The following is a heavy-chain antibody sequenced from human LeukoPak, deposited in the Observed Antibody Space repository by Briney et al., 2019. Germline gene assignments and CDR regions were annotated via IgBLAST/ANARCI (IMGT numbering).Heavy chain of an antibody. CDR3: ARHKADYYDSSSSMGAFDI. D-gene: IGHD3-22*01. CDR2: IYYSGST. J-gene: IGHJ3*02. V-gene: IGHV4-39*01. Sequence: SETLSLTCTVSGGSISSSSYYWGWIRQPPGKGLEWIGSIYYSGSTYYNPSLKSRVTISVDTSKNQFSLKLSSVTAADTAVYYCARHKADYYDSSSSMGAFDIWGQGTMVTVSS. CDR1: GGSISSSSYY.